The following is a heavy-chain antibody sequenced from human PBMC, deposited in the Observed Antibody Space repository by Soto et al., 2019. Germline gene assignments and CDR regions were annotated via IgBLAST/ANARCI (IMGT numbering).Heavy chain of an antibody. Sequence: QVQLVQSGADLREPGASVKVSCKASGYTFTSYPVHWVRQAPGQRLQWMGWINAANGDTGYSQKFQGRVTFTRDTSASTLYMALSSLTSEDTAVYYCARKDYYGAGIYYFDHWGQGTLVTVSS. CDR1: GYTFTSYP. CDR2: INAANGDT. V-gene: IGHV1-3*01. J-gene: IGHJ4*02. D-gene: IGHD3-10*01. CDR3: ARKDYYGAGIYYFDH.